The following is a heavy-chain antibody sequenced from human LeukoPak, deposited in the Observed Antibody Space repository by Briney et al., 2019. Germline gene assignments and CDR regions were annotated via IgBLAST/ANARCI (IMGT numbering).Heavy chain of an antibody. CDR3: ARALRIAAAGSHNWFDP. CDR1: GGSVSSGSYY. J-gene: IGHJ5*02. V-gene: IGHV4-61*01. Sequence: SETLSLTCTVSGGSVSSGSYYWSWIRQPPGKGLEWIGYIYYSGSTNYNPSLKSRVTISVDTSKNQFSLKLSSVTAADTAVYYCARALRIAAAGSHNWFDPWGQGTLVTVSS. D-gene: IGHD6-13*01. CDR2: IYYSGST.